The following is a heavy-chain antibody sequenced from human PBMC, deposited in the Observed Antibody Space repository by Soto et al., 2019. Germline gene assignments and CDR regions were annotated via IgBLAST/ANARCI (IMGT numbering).Heavy chain of an antibody. CDR1: GFSLTTSGGG. V-gene: IGHV2-5*02. CDR3: AHRVLRTVFGLVTTTAIYFDF. Sequence: QITLNESGPTQVKPRQTLTLTCNFSGFSLTTSGGGVGWIRQSPGKAPEWLALSYWDDDKRYSSSLKSRLTITKDTSKNQVVLTMADLDPADTATYYCAHRVLRTVFGLVTTTAIYFDFWGQGTPVAVSS. J-gene: IGHJ4*02. CDR2: SYWDDDK. D-gene: IGHD3-3*01.